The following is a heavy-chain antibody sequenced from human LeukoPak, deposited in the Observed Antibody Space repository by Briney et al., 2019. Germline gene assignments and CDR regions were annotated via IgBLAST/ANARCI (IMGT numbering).Heavy chain of an antibody. Sequence: GASVKVSCKASGYTFTSYDINWVRQATGQGLEWMGWMNPNSGNTGYAQKFQGRVTMTRNTSISTAYMELSSLRSEDTAVNYCARGTHYYGSGSFNYWGQGTLVTVSS. J-gene: IGHJ4*02. D-gene: IGHD3-10*01. CDR2: MNPNSGNT. V-gene: IGHV1-8*01. CDR1: GYTFTSYD. CDR3: ARGTHYYGSGSFNY.